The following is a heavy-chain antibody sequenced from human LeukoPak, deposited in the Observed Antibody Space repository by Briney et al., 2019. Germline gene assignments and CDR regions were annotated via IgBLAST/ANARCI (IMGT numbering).Heavy chain of an antibody. CDR2: MNPNSGNT. CDR1: GYTLTSYD. V-gene: IGHV1-8*01. D-gene: IGHD3-10*01. Sequence: ASVKVSCKASGYTLTSYDINWVRQATGQGLEWMGWMNPNSGNTGYAQKFQGRVTMTRNTSISTAYMELSSLRSEDTAVYYCARGPPRYYYGSGSFYGMDVWGQGTTVTVSS. J-gene: IGHJ6*02. CDR3: ARGPPRYYYGSGSFYGMDV.